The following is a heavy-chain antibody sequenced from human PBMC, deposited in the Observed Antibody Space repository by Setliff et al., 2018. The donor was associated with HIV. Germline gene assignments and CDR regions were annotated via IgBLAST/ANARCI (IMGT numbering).Heavy chain of an antibody. D-gene: IGHD6-6*01. Sequence: ASVKVSCKASGYTFTSYYMDWVRQAPGQGLEWMGIINPSGGSTSYAQKFQGRVTMTRDTSTSTVYMELTRLRSEDTAVYYCARDPSIGQLGDYWGQGTLVTVSS. J-gene: IGHJ4*02. CDR1: GYTFTSYY. V-gene: IGHV1-46*01. CDR3: ARDPSIGQLGDY. CDR2: INPSGGST.